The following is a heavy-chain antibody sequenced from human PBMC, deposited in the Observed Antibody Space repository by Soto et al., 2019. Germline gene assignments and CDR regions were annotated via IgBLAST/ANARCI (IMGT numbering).Heavy chain of an antibody. CDR2: ISGGGGDT. Sequence: GGSLRLSCAASRFTFSTYAMSWGRQAPGTGLELVSGISGGGGDTSYADSVRGLFTCSRAISNNTLYLQKDSLRAEDTPLYYGARSLFGGPDICGQGTMVTVSS. CDR1: RFTFSTYA. D-gene: IGHD2-15*01. V-gene: IGHV3-23*01. CDR3: ARSLFGGPDI. J-gene: IGHJ3*02.